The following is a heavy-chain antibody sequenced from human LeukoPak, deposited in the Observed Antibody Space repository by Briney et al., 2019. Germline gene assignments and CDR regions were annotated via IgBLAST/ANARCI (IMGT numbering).Heavy chain of an antibody. CDR2: IRYDGGYT. V-gene: IGHV3-30*02. CDR1: GFTFSSHG. CDR3: AKVLGGSPPQAFEY. Sequence: GGSLRLSCAASGFTFSSHGMHWVRQAPGKGLEWVTYIRYDGGYTYYADSVKGRFTISRDNSRNTLYLQMNSLRAEDTAIYYCAKVLGGSPPQAFEYWGQGTLLTVTS. J-gene: IGHJ4*02. D-gene: IGHD2-15*01.